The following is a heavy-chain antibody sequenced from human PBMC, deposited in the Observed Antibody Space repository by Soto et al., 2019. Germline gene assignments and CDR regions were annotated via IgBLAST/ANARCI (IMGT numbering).Heavy chain of an antibody. D-gene: IGHD1-26*01. V-gene: IGHV1-69*01. J-gene: IGHJ6*02. CDR1: GGTFSSYP. CDR2: IIPFFGTS. CDR3: ARVGHITNYGMAV. Sequence: QVQLVQSGAEVKKPGSSVKVSCGASGGTFSSYPINWVRQAPGQGLEWMGGIIPFFGTSNYAQKFQGRVTITADESTSTACMELRSLRSEDTAVYYCARVGHITNYGMAVWGQGTTVTVSS.